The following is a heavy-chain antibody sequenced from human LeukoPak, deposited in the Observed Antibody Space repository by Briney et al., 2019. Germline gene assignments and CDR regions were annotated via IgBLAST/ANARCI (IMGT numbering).Heavy chain of an antibody. D-gene: IGHD1-7*01. CDR3: ATSRTFDY. J-gene: IGHJ4*02. Sequence: GGSLRLSCAASGFTFNSYWMNWVRQAPGKGLEWVANIKQDGSEKYYVDSVKGQFTISRDNAENSLYLQMNSLRAEDTAVYYCATSRTFDYWGQGTLVTVSS. CDR1: GFTFNSYW. CDR2: IKQDGSEK. V-gene: IGHV3-7*01.